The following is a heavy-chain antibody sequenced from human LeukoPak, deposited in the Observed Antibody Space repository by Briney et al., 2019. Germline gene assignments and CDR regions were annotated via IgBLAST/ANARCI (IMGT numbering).Heavy chain of an antibody. V-gene: IGHV3-23*01. CDR1: GFTFSSYA. CDR2: ISGSGGST. D-gene: IGHD3-16*01. Sequence: PGGSLRLSCAASGFTFSSYAMSWVRQAPGKGLEWVSAISGSGGSTYYADSVKGRFTISRNNSKNTLYLQMNSLRAEDTAVYYCAKRSGGNQGYFDYWGQGTLVTVSS. CDR3: AKRSGGNQGYFDY. J-gene: IGHJ4*02.